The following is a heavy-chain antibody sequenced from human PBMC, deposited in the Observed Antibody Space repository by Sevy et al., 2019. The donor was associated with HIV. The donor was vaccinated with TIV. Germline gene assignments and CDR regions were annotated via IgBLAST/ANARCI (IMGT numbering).Heavy chain of an antibody. D-gene: IGHD6-13*01. V-gene: IGHV1-2*06. Sequence: AAVKVSCKASGYNFYIHWVRQAAGQGLEWMGRVTPNSGATTYAQRFQGRVAMTMDTSISTAYMELSGLKSDDTAIYYCAGQSLRWYNWFDPWGQGTPVNVSS. CDR1: GYNFY. CDR2: VTPNSGAT. CDR3: AGQSLRWYNWFDP. J-gene: IGHJ5*02.